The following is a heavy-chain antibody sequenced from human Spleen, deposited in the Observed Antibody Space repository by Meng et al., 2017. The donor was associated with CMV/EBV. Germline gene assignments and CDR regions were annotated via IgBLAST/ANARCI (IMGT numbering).Heavy chain of an antibody. J-gene: IGHJ4*02. CDR1: GFTFSSYS. CDR2: ISSSSSTI. D-gene: IGHD3-10*01. CDR3: ASNNYYGSGSPFDY. V-gene: IGHV3-48*04. Sequence: GESLKISCAASGFTFSSYSMNWVRQAPGKGLEWVSYISSSSSTIYYADSVKGRFTISRDNAKNSLYLQMNSLRAEDTAVYYCASNNYYGSGSPFDYWGQGTLVTVSS.